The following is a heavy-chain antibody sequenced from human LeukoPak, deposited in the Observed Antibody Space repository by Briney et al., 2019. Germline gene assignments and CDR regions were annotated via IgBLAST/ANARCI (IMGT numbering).Heavy chain of an antibody. Sequence: PSETLSLTCAVYGGSFSGYYWSWIRQPPGKGLEWIGEINHSGSTNYNPSLKSRVTISVDTSKNQFSLKLSSVTAADTAVYYCARARVWGSYRSGLLDYWGQGTLVTVSS. D-gene: IGHD3-16*02. CDR3: ARARVWGSYRSGLLDY. CDR1: GGSFSGYY. V-gene: IGHV4-34*01. J-gene: IGHJ4*02. CDR2: INHSGST.